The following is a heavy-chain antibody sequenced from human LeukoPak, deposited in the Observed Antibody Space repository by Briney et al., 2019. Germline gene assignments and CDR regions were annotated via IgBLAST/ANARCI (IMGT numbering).Heavy chain of an antibody. Sequence: PSETLSLTCAVYGGSFSGYYWSWIRQSPGKGLEWIGEINHSGSTNYNPSLKSRVTISVDTSKNQFSLKLSSVTAADTAVYYCAXXXXXXLXGYNTPLRXFDPWGXGTLVTVSS. D-gene: IGHD3-9*01. CDR1: GGSFSGYY. CDR2: INHSGST. V-gene: IGHV4-34*01. CDR3: AXXXXXXLXGYNTPLRXFDP. J-gene: IGHJ5*02.